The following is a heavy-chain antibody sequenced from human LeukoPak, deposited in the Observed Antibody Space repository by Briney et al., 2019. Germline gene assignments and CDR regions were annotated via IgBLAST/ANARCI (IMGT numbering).Heavy chain of an antibody. J-gene: IGHJ5*02. Sequence: SETLSLTCALYGGSFSGYYWSWIRQPPGKGLEWIGEINHSGSTNYNPSLKSRVTISVDTSKNQFSLKLSSVTAADTAVYYCASKYYDFWKGNWFDPWGQGILVTVSS. CDR1: GGSFSGYY. CDR3: ASKYYDFWKGNWFDP. V-gene: IGHV4-34*01. CDR2: INHSGST. D-gene: IGHD3-3*01.